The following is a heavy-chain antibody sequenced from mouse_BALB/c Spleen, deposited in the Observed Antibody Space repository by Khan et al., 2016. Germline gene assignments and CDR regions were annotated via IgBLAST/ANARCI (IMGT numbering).Heavy chain of an antibody. J-gene: IGHJ2*01. CDR3: ARFITTVVAYYFDY. CDR2: ISYSGST. D-gene: IGHD1-1*01. V-gene: IGHV3-2*02. CDR1: GYSITSDYA. Sequence: EVQLQESGPGLVKPSQSLSLTCTVTGYSITSDYAWNWIRQFPGNKLEWMGYISYSGSTSYNPSLKSRISITRDTSKNQFFLQLNSVTTEDTATXYCARFITTVVAYYFDYWGQGTTLTVSS.